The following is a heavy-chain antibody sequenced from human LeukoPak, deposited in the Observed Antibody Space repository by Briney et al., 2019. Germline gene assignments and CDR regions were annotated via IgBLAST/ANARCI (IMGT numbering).Heavy chain of an antibody. CDR3: ARVYYSSSYDYWYFDL. CDR1: GGSISSYY. Sequence: SETLSLTCTVSGGSISSYYWSWIRQPPGKGLEWIGYIFYSGSTNYNPSLKSRVTISVDTSKNQFSLKLSSVTAADTAVYYCARVYYSSSYDYWYFDLWGRGTLVTVSS. D-gene: IGHD6-13*01. V-gene: IGHV4-59*01. CDR2: IFYSGST. J-gene: IGHJ2*01.